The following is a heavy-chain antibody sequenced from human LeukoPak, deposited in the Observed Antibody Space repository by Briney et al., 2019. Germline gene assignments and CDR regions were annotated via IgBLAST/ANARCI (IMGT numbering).Heavy chain of an antibody. V-gene: IGHV3-48*03. J-gene: IGHJ6*03. CDR1: GFTFSSYE. CDR2: ISSSGSTI. CDR3: ARDAVTTWGYYYYYMDV. D-gene: IGHD4-11*01. Sequence: GGSLRLSCAASGFTFSSYEMNWVRQAPGKGLEWVSYISSSGSTIYYADSVKGRFTISRDNAKNSLYLQMNSLRAEDTAVYYCARDAVTTWGYYYYYMDVWGKGTTVTVSS.